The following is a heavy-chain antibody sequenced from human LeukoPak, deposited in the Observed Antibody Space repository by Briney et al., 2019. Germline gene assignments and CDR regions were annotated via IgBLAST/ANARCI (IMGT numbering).Heavy chain of an antibody. CDR1: GDSVSRSDSY. Sequence: PSETLSLTCSASGDSVSRSDSYWDWIRQPPGKGLEWIGTIYYSGRTYYSPSLKSRFTMSVDPSNNQFSLNLRSVTAADTALYYCARRRYYDGSGYLEWGQGTLLSVSS. V-gene: IGHV4-39*01. CDR3: ARRRYYDGSGYLE. D-gene: IGHD3-22*01. J-gene: IGHJ1*01. CDR2: IYYSGRT.